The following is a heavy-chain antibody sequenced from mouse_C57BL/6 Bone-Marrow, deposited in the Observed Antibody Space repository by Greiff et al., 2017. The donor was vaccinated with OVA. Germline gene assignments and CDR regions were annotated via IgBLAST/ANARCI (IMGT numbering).Heavy chain of an antibody. CDR1: GYTFTSYW. CDR2: INPSNGGT. J-gene: IGHJ2*01. CDR3: AREEAYYYGSSYYFDY. Sequence: QVQLQQPGTELVKPGASVKLSCKASGYTFTSYWMHWVKQRPGQGLEWIGNINPSNGGTNYNEKFKSKATLTVDKSSSTAYMQLSSLTSEDSAVDYGAREEAYYYGSSYYFDYWGQGTTRTVSS. D-gene: IGHD1-1*01. V-gene: IGHV1-53*01.